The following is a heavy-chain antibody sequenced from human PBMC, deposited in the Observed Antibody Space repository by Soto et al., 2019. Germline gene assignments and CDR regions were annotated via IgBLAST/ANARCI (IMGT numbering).Heavy chain of an antibody. Sequence: SVKVSCKASGGTFSSYAISWVRQAPGQGLEWMGGIIPIFGTANYAQKFQGRVTITADESTSTAYMELSSLRSEDTAVYYCARDVGDYYDSSGYLGWGQGTLVTVSS. CDR1: GGTFSSYA. D-gene: IGHD3-22*01. CDR3: ARDVGDYYDSSGYLG. CDR2: IIPIFGTA. V-gene: IGHV1-69*13. J-gene: IGHJ4*02.